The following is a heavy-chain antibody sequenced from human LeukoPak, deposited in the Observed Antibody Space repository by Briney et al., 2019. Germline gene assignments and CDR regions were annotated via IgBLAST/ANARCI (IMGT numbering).Heavy chain of an antibody. CDR1: GGSFSGYY. D-gene: IGHD3-22*01. J-gene: IGHJ3*02. Sequence: SETLSLTCAVYGGSFSGYYWSWIRQPPGKGLEWIGYIYYSGSTNYNPSLKSRVTISVDTSKNQFSLKLSSVTAADTAVYYCARHPYDSSGYDAFDIWGRGTMVTVSS. V-gene: IGHV4-59*08. CDR2: IYYSGST. CDR3: ARHPYDSSGYDAFDI.